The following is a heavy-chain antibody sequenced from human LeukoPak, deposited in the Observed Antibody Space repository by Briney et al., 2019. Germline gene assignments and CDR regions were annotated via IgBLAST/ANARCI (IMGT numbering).Heavy chain of an antibody. V-gene: IGHV3-30*04. CDR3: ARGGGTYSGDY. Sequence: GGSLRLSCAASGFTFSSYAMHWVRQAPGKGLEWVAVISYDGSNKYYADSVKGRFTISRDNAKNSLYLQMNSLRADDTAVYYCARGGGTYSGDYWGQGTLVTVSS. J-gene: IGHJ4*02. CDR1: GFTFSSYA. CDR2: ISYDGSNK. D-gene: IGHD2-15*01.